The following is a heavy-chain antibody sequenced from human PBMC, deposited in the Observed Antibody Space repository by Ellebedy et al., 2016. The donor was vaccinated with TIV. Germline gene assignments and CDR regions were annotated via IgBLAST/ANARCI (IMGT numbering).Heavy chain of an antibody. D-gene: IGHD5-18*01. CDR1: GFTFSSYG. J-gene: IGHJ4*02. Sequence: PGGSLRLSCAASGFTFSSYGMHWVRQAPGKGLEWVAVIWYDGSNKYYADSVKGRFTISRDNSKNTLYLQMNSLRAEDTAVYYCARDEGYSYDLRGEYFDYWGQGTLVTVSS. V-gene: IGHV3-33*08. CDR2: IWYDGSNK. CDR3: ARDEGYSYDLRGEYFDY.